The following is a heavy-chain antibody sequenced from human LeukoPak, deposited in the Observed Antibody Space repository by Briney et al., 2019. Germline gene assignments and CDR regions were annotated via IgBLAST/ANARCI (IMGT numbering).Heavy chain of an antibody. CDR1: GFTFSHYG. CDR3: ARDKIEGPTKLDY. J-gene: IGHJ4*02. Sequence: PGRSLRLSCATSGFTFSHYGMHWVRQAPGKGLEWVAVIWSDGSNRYYGDAVKGRFTISRDNFQRTVYLQMNSLRAEDTAVYYCARDKIEGPTKLDYWGQGILVTVSS. CDR2: IWSDGSNR. D-gene: IGHD1-1*01. V-gene: IGHV3-33*01.